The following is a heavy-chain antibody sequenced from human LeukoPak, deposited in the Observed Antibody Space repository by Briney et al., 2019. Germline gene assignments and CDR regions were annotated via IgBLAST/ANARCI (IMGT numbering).Heavy chain of an antibody. CDR3: ARDLLANYDFWSGYRSPYNWFDP. CDR1: GFTFSDYY. V-gene: IGHV3-11*06. CDR2: ISSSSSYT. Sequence: GGSLRLSCAASGFTFSDYYMSWIRQAPGKGLEWVSYISSSSSYTNYADSVKGRVTISRDNAKNSLYLQMNNLRAEDTAVYYCARDLLANYDFWSGYRSPYNWFDPWGQGTLVTVSS. D-gene: IGHD3-3*01. J-gene: IGHJ5*02.